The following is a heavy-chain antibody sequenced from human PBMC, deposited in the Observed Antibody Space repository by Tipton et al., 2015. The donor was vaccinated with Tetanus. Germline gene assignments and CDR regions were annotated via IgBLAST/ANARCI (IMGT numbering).Heavy chain of an antibody. D-gene: IGHD4-17*01. Sequence: QSGAEVKKPGASVKVSCKASGYTFTGYYMHWVRQAPGQGLEWMGRINPNSGGTNYAQKFQGRVTMTRDTSISTAYMELRSLRSDDTAAYYCARGHMTTVTTHDYWGQGTLVTVSS. J-gene: IGHJ4*02. CDR3: ARGHMTTVTTHDY. CDR1: GYTFTGYY. CDR2: INPNSGGT. V-gene: IGHV1-2*06.